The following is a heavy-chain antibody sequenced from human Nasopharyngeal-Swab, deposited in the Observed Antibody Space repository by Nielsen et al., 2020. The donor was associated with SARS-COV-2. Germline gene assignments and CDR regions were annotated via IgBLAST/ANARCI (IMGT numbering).Heavy chain of an antibody. D-gene: IGHD3-10*01. CDR2: ISSSSSYI. V-gene: IGHV3-21*01. Sequence: GESLKISCAASGFTFDDYAMHWVRQAPGKGLEWVSSISSSSSYIYYADSVKGRFTISRDNAKNSLYLQMNSLRAEDTAVYYCAREGYYYGSGDEVVNYYYYGMDVWGQGTTVTVSS. CDR3: AREGYYYGSGDEVVNYYYYGMDV. J-gene: IGHJ6*02. CDR1: GFTFDDYA.